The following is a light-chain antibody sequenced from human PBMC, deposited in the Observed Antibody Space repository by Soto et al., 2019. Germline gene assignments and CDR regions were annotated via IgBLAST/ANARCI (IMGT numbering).Light chain of an antibody. CDR1: QTISSS. Sequence: DIQMTQSPSSLSASVGDRVTITCRASQTISSSLNWYQQKPWKAPDLLIYAASNLQSGVPSRFSGSGSGSDFTLTISSLQPEDFATYYCQQSYSSPQMYTFGQGTRLEIK. V-gene: IGKV1-39*01. J-gene: IGKJ2*01. CDR2: AAS. CDR3: QQSYSSPQMYT.